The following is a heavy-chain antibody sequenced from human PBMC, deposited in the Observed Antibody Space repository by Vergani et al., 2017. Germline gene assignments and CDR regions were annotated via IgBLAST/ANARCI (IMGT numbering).Heavy chain of an antibody. CDR1: GYSFTNYW. Sequence: EVQLVLSGAEVKKPGESLKISCQISGYSFTNYWIGLVRQMPGKDLEWMGIIHPADSDTRYSPSFQGQVTISVDKSISTAYLQRSSLRASASAMYYCARLYGRDSSGSKYFDYWGQRTLVTVSS. D-gene: IGHD3-22*01. CDR2: IHPADSDT. V-gene: IGHV5-51*01. J-gene: IGHJ4*02. CDR3: ARLYGRDSSGSKYFDY.